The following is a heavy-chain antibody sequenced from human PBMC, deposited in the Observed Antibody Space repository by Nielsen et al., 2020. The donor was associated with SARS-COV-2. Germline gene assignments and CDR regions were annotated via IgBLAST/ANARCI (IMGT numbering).Heavy chain of an antibody. Sequence: GESLKISCTASGFTFGDYAMSWFRQAPGKGLEWVGFIRSKAYGGTTEYAASVKGRFTISRDDSKSIAYLQMNSLKTEDTTVYYCTRDPRDYGDRVDYWGQGTLVTVSS. CDR3: TRDPRDYGDRVDY. J-gene: IGHJ4*02. CDR2: IRSKAYGGTT. CDR1: GFTFGDYA. V-gene: IGHV3-49*03. D-gene: IGHD4-17*01.